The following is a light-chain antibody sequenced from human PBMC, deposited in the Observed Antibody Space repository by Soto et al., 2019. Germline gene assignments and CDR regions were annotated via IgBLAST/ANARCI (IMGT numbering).Light chain of an antibody. J-gene: IGLJ2*01. CDR2: EGS. Sequence: QSALTQPASVSGSPGQSITISCTGTSSDVGSYNLVSWYQQHPGKAPKLMIYEGSKRPSGVSNRFSGSKSGNTASLTISGLQAEDEADYHCCSYAGSYVVFGGGTKVTVL. CDR3: CSYAGSYVV. V-gene: IGLV2-23*01. CDR1: SSDVGSYNL.